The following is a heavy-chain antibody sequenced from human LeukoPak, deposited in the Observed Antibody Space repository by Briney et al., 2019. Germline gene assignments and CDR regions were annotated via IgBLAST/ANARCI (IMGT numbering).Heavy chain of an antibody. CDR1: GGSFSSYY. D-gene: IGHD1-1*01. Sequence: KPSETLSLTCAVYGGSFSSYYWSWIRQSPGKGLEWIAEINHRGDTNYNPSVKSRVTISVDTSKNQFSLKVTSLTAAGTAVYYCARGPTISETGYFDYWGQGTLVAVSS. V-gene: IGHV4-34*01. CDR3: ARGPTISETGYFDY. CDR2: INHRGDT. J-gene: IGHJ4*03.